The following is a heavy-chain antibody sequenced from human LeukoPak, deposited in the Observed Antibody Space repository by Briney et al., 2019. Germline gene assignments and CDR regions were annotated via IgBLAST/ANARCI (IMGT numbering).Heavy chain of an antibody. CDR1: GFTFSSYA. V-gene: IGHV3-30-3*01. Sequence: GGSLRLSCAASGFTFSSYAMHWVRQAPGKGLEWVAVISYDGSNKYYADSVKGRFTISRDNSKNTLYLQMNSLRAEDTAVYYCVRAAWIQLWNAFDIWGQGTMVTVSS. CDR3: VRAAWIQLWNAFDI. CDR2: ISYDGSNK. D-gene: IGHD5-18*01. J-gene: IGHJ3*02.